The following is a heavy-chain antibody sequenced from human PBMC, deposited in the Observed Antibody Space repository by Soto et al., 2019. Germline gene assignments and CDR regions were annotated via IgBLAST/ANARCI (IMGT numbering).Heavy chain of an antibody. V-gene: IGHV4-39*01. J-gene: IGHJ6*02. CDR3: ARPSGARTYSSFEDV. CDR1: GGAIVSSSYY. D-gene: IGHD6-6*01. Sequence: SETLSLTCTVSGGAIVSSSYYLFCMRQGPGNGLEWIGSIYYSGSTYYNPSLKSRVTISVDTSKNQFSLKLSSVTAADTAVYYCARPSGARTYSSFEDVWGQGTTVTVSS. CDR2: IYYSGST.